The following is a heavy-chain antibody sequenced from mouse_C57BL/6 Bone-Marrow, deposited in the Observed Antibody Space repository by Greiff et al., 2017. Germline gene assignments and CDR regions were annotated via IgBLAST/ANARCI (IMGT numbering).Heavy chain of an antibody. J-gene: IGHJ3*01. CDR3: ARIYYGNPWFAY. D-gene: IGHD2-1*01. Sequence: VQLQQSGPELVKPGASVKISCKASGYTFTDYYMNWVKQSHGKSLEWIGDINPNNGGTSYNQKFKGKATLTVDKSSSTASMELRSLTSEDSAVDYCARIYYGNPWFAYWGQGTLVTVSA. V-gene: IGHV1-26*01. CDR2: INPNNGGT. CDR1: GYTFTDYY.